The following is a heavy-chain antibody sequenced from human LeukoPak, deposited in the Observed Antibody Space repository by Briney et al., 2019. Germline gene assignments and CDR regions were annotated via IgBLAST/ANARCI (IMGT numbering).Heavy chain of an antibody. J-gene: IGHJ1*01. D-gene: IGHD3-22*01. Sequence: SETLPLTCTVSGGYISSSSYYWGWIRQPPGKGLEWIGDIYYTGRTYYNSPLKSRLTVSIDTSKNQISVKLASVTAADTAVYYCARRRYYDSTGYLDWGQGTLITVSS. CDR3: ARRRYYDSTGYLD. CDR2: IYYTGRT. CDR1: GGYISSSSYY. V-gene: IGHV4-39*01.